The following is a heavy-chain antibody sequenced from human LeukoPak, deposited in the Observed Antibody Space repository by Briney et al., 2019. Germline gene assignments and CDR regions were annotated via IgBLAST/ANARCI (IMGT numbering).Heavy chain of an antibody. D-gene: IGHD6-13*01. CDR2: VGGSGSSI. J-gene: IGHJ4*02. CDR3: ARVKDHRGIAVAGSDY. Sequence: GGSLRLSCEDSGFTFRSYEMTWVRQAQGRGLEWVSYVGGSGSSIFYADSVKGRFTISRDNAKHSLSLQMNSLRTEDTAVYYCARVKDHRGIAVAGSDYWGQGTLVTVSS. V-gene: IGHV3-48*03. CDR1: GFTFRSYE.